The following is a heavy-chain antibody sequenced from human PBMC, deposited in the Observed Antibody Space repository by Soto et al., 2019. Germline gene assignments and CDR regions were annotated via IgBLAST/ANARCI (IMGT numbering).Heavy chain of an antibody. CDR2: IYYSGST. V-gene: IGHV4-59*01. CDR1: GGSISSYY. Sequence: SETLSLTCTVSGGSISSYYWSWIRQPPGKGLEWIGYIYYSGSTNYNPSLKSRVTISVDTSKNQFSLKLSSVTAADTAMYYCARQIYDSDTGPKFQYYLDSWGQGTPVTVSS. J-gene: IGHJ4*02. CDR3: ARQIYDSDTGPKFQYYLDS. D-gene: IGHD3-22*01.